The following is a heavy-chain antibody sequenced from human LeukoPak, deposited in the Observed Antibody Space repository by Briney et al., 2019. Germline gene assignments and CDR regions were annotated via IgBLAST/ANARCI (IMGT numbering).Heavy chain of an antibody. V-gene: IGHV1-8*01. CDR3: ARQDSGSWYGFD. D-gene: IGHD6-13*01. CDR1: GYTFTSYD. Sequence: ASVKVSCKASGYTFTSYDINWVRQATGQGLEWMGWMNPNSGNTGYAQKFQGRVTMTRNTSISTAYMELSSLRSEDTAVYYCARQDSGSWYGFDWGQGTLVTVSS. CDR2: MNPNSGNT. J-gene: IGHJ4*02.